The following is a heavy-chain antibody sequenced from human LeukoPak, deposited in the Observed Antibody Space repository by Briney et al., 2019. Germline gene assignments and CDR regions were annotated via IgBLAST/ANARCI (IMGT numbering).Heavy chain of an antibody. CDR1: GFIFSTSW. Sequence: GSLRLSCTASGFIFSTSWMTWVRQAPGKGLEWIGRIYTSGSTNYNPSLKSRVTISVDTSKNQFSLKLSSVTAADTAVYYCARALYYGSGSYYYDYFDYWGQGTLVTVSS. CDR3: ARALYYGSGSYYYDYFDY. V-gene: IGHV4-4*08. J-gene: IGHJ4*02. CDR2: IYTSGST. D-gene: IGHD3-10*01.